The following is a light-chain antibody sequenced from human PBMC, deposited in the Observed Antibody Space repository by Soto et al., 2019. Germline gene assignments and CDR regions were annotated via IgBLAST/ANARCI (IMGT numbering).Light chain of an antibody. CDR3: QQYCSSPPIT. V-gene: IGKV3-20*01. J-gene: IGKJ5*01. CDR1: QSVSSSY. Sequence: EMVLTQSPGTLSLSPGERATLSCRASQSVSSSYLAWYQQKHGQAPRLLIYGASSRATCIPDRFRGSGSGTDFTLTISRLEPEDFSVYYCQQYCSSPPITFGQGTRLESK. CDR2: GAS.